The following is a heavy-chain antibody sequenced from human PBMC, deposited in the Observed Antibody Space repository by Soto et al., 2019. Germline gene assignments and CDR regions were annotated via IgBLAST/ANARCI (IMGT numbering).Heavy chain of an antibody. CDR2: IYYSGST. CDR3: ARVPCSGGSCHYSP. D-gene: IGHD2-15*01. Sequence: QVQLQESGPGLVKPSEPLSLTCTDSGGSISSYYWSWIRQPPGKGLEWIGYIYYSGSTHYNPSLKRRVTMSVAPPKTQSPLMLSSVTAADAAVYDCARVPCSGGSCHYSPWGQGTLVSVSS. J-gene: IGHJ5*02. V-gene: IGHV4-59*08. CDR1: GGSISSYY.